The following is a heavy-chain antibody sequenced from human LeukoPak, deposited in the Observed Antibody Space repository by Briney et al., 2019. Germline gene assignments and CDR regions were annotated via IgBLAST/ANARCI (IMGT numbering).Heavy chain of an antibody. CDR2: IIPIFGTA. CDR3: ASLLTTVTGWLSHAFDI. V-gene: IGHV1-69*06. J-gene: IGHJ3*02. CDR1: GGTFSSYA. Sequence: SVKVSCKASGGTFSSYAISWVRQAPGQGLEWMGGIIPIFGTANYAQKLQGRVTITADKSTSTAYMELSSLRSEDTAVYYCASLLTTVTGWLSHAFDIWGQGTMVTVSS. D-gene: IGHD4-17*01.